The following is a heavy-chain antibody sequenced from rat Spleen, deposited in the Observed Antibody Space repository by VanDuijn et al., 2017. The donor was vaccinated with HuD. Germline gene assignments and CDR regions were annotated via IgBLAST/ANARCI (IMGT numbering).Heavy chain of an antibody. J-gene: IGHJ2*01. CDR1: GFTFSDYN. CDR3: AVSGYGY. D-gene: IGHD4-3*01. CDR2: ISNDGTTT. Sequence: EVQLVESGGGLVQPGRSLKLSCAASGFTFSDYNMAWVRQAPKKGLEWVATISNDGTTTFYRDSVKGRFTISRDNAKSILYLQMNSLRSEDTATYYCAVSGYGYWGQGVMVTVSS. V-gene: IGHV5-7*01.